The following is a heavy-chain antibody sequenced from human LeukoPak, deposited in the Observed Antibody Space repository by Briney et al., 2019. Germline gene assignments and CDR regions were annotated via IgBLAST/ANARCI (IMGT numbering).Heavy chain of an antibody. J-gene: IGHJ4*02. D-gene: IGHD5-24*01. CDR2: ISYDGSNK. CDR3: AKDLDGYADY. CDR1: GFTFSSYG. V-gene: IGHV3-30*18. Sequence: PGGSLRLSCAASGFTFSSYGMHWVRQAPGKGLEWVAVISYDGSNKYYADSVKGRFTISRDNSKNTLYLQMNSLRAEDTAVYYCAKDLDGYADYWGQGTLVTVSS.